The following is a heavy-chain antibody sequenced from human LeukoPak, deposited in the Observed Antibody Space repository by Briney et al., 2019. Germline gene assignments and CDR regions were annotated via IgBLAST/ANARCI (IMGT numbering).Heavy chain of an antibody. Sequence: SLRLSCAASGFTFSSYAMSWVRQAPGKGLEWVSAISGSGGSTYYADSVKGRFTISRDNSKNTLYLQMNSLRAEDTAVYYCAKGNTIFGVVIPLDYWGQGTLVTVSS. V-gene: IGHV3-23*01. CDR2: ISGSGGST. CDR3: AKGNTIFGVVIPLDY. J-gene: IGHJ4*02. CDR1: GFTFSSYA. D-gene: IGHD3-3*01.